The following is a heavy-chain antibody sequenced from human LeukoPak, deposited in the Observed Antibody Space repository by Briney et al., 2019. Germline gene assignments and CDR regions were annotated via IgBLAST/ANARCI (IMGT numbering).Heavy chain of an antibody. Sequence: TGGSLILSCAASGFTLSSYEINWVPQAPGKGLGLDSYIHRSRSTFYYADSVKGRFTISRDNAKNSLYLQMNSLRAEDTAVYYCARGLYRIVVVPAAILGGLNWFDPWGQGTLVTVSS. CDR3: ARGLYRIVVVPAAILGGLNWFDP. V-gene: IGHV3-48*03. D-gene: IGHD2-2*01. CDR2: IHRSRSTF. CDR1: GFTLSSYE. J-gene: IGHJ5*02.